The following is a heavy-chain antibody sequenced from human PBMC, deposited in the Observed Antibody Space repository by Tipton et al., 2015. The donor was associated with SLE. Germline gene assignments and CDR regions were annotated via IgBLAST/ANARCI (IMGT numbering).Heavy chain of an antibody. J-gene: IGHJ4*02. CDR3: ARDQGEDLLWLGSIGY. CDR2: ISYDGSNR. V-gene: IGHV3-30*04. D-gene: IGHD3-10*02. Sequence: SLRLSCAASGFTLRSFAMHWVRQAPGKGLEWVALISYDGSNRYYADSVKGRFTISRDNSKNTLYLQLNNLRGEDTAMYYCARDQGEDLLWLGSIGYWGQGTLVTVSS. CDR1: GFTLRSFA.